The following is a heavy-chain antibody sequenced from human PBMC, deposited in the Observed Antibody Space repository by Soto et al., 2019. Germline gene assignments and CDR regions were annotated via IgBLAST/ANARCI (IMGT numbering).Heavy chain of an antibody. D-gene: IGHD1-7*01. CDR2: INAGSGNT. CDR3: ASPGRGNYFVYFDY. J-gene: IGHJ4*02. CDR1: GYTLSSYA. V-gene: IGHV1-3*01. Sequence: QVQLVQSGAEPKKPGASVKISCKASGYTLSSYAMHWVRQAPGQSLEWMGWINAGSGNTKYSQNFQGRISITRDTSASTVYMEQSSLTSEDTAVYHCASPGRGNYFVYFDYWGQGTLVAVSS.